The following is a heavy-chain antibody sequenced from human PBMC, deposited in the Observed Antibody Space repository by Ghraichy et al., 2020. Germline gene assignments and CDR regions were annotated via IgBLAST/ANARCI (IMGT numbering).Heavy chain of an antibody. Sequence: SETLSLTCAVYGGSFSGYYWSWIRQPPGKGLEWIGEINHSGSTNYNPSLKSRVTISVDTSKNQFSLKLSSVTAADTAVYYCALGGNYDILTGYGINWFDPWGQGTLVTVSS. D-gene: IGHD3-9*01. CDR1: GGSFSGYY. CDR2: INHSGST. J-gene: IGHJ5*02. CDR3: ALGGNYDILTGYGINWFDP. V-gene: IGHV4-34*01.